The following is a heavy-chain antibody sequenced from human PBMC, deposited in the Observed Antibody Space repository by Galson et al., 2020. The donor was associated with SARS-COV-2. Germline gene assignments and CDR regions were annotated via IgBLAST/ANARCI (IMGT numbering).Heavy chain of an antibody. J-gene: IGHJ6*02. CDR2: INTHGGST. CDR1: GFTFSRYA. CDR3: ARSIPDDYGDPHYYYGMDF. Sequence: GGSLRLSCSASGFTFSRYALHWVRQAPGKGLEFVSAINTHGGSTYHANSVKGRFTISRDNSKNTVYLQMGSLRIDDMGVYYCARSIPDDYGDPHYYYGMDFWGQGTTLTVSS. D-gene: IGHD4-17*01. V-gene: IGHV3-64*01.